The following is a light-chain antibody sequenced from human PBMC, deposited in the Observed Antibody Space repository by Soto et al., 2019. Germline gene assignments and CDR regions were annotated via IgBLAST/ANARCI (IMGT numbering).Light chain of an antibody. Sequence: EIVLTQSPATLSLSPGERATLSCRASQSVSSYLAWYQQKPGQVPRLLIYDASNRATGIPARFSGSGSGTEFTLTISSLQSEDFAVYYCQHQSSWPRTFGQGTKVDI. CDR1: QSVSSY. V-gene: IGKV3-11*01. CDR3: QHQSSWPRT. CDR2: DAS. J-gene: IGKJ1*01.